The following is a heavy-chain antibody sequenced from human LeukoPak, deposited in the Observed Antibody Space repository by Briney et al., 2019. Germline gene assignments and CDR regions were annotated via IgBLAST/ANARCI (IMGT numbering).Heavy chain of an antibody. CDR3: TGDSDRNSPLDH. CDR2: IRTKANGETT. V-gene: IGHV3-49*04. J-gene: IGHJ5*02. Sequence: PGGSLRLSCTASGFSFADYAVTWVRQAPGEGLEFLGFIRTKANGETTEYAASVKGRFTISRDDSENIAYLQMNSLKAEDTGVYFCTGDSDRNSPLDHWGQGTLVTVSS. CDR1: GFSFADYA. D-gene: IGHD1-7*01.